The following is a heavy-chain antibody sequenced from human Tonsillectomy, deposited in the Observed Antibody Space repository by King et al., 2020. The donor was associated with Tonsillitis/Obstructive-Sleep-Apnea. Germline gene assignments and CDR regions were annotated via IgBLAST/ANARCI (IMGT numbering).Heavy chain of an antibody. CDR1: GFTFSSYA. J-gene: IGHJ5*02. D-gene: IGHD5-24*01. CDR2: ISYDGSNK. V-gene: IGHV3-30*01. Sequence: VQLVESGGGVVQPGRSLRLSCAASGFTFSSYAMFWVRQAPGKGLEWVAVISYDGSNKYYADSVKGRFTISRDNSKNTLYLQMNRLRAEDTAVYYCARDFERWLPSFHWFDPWGQRTLVTVSS. CDR3: ARDFERWLPSFHWFDP.